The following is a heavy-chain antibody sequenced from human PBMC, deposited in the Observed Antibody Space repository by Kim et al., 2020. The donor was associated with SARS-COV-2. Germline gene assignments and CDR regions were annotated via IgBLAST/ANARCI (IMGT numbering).Heavy chain of an antibody. CDR1: GFTFSSYS. J-gene: IGHJ4*02. CDR3: VRDGPSGYNDLDY. CDR2: ISHDGSSE. V-gene: IGHV3-30-3*01. Sequence: GGSLRLSCVASGFTFSSYSLHWVRQAPGKGLECVGVISHDGSSEYYAGSVRGRFTISRDYSKNTVYLHMTSLTTEDTAVYFCVRDGPSGYNDLDYWGQGTPVTVSS. D-gene: IGHD5-18*01.